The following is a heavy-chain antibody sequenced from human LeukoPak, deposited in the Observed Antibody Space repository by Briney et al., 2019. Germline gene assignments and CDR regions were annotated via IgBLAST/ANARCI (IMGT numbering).Heavy chain of an antibody. CDR3: ARVRDGYKYYFDY. J-gene: IGHJ4*02. V-gene: IGHV1-69*13. CDR1: GGTFSSYA. CDR2: IIPIFGTA. D-gene: IGHD5-24*01. Sequence: GASVKVSCKASGGTFSSYAISWVRQAPGQGLEWMGGIIPIFGTANYAQKFQGRVTITADESTSTAYMELSSLRSEDTAVYYCARVRDGYKYYFDYWGQGTLVTVSS.